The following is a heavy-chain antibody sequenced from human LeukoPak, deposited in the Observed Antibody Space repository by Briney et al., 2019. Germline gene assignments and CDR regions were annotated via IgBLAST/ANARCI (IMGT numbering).Heavy chain of an antibody. CDR1: GGSISSVSNY. J-gene: IGHJ5*02. CDR2: IYTSGST. D-gene: IGHD6-13*01. Sequence: SETLSLTCPVSGGSISSVSNYWSWIRQPAGKGLEWFGRIYTSGSTNYNPSLKSRVTISVDTSKNQFSLKLSSVTAADTAVYYCARSRSAAAGKPITLLDPWGQGTLVTVSS. V-gene: IGHV4-61*02. CDR3: ARSRSAAAGKPITLLDP.